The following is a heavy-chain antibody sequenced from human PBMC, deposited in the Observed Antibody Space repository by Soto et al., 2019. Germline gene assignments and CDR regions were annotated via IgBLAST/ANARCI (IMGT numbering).Heavy chain of an antibody. D-gene: IGHD2-2*01. Sequence: QVQLVQSGAEVKKPGASVKVSCKASGYIFLNYAIHWVRQAPGQRPECVGWINADNVNTKYSQKLQGRVTITSDTAASTAYMELRSLRAEDTAQYYCARVPRYSSDIVEFSAAMFEDWLHPWGQGTLGAVSS. CDR2: INADNVNT. V-gene: IGHV1-3*01. CDR3: ARVPRYSSDIVEFSAAMFEDWLHP. CDR1: GYIFLNYA. J-gene: IGHJ5*02.